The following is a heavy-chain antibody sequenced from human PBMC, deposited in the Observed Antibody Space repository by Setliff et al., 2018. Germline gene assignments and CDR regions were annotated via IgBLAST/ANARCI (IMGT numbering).Heavy chain of an antibody. CDR1: GFTFSRYA. CDR3: AKDYGSGSYAFDF. D-gene: IGHD3-10*01. V-gene: IGHV3-23*01. J-gene: IGHJ4*02. CDR2: ISATGGST. Sequence: GGSLRLSCAATGFTFSRYAMSWVRQAPGKGLEWVSAISATGGSTYYADSVKGRFAISRDNSKNMLYLQMNSLRAEDTALYYCAKDYGSGSYAFDFWGQGSLVTVSS.